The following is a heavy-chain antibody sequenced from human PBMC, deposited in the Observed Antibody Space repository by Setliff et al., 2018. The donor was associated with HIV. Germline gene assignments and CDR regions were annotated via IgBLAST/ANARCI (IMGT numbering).Heavy chain of an antibody. CDR3: ASGEYSYGYRFDY. J-gene: IGHJ4*02. CDR1: GGSIYGSDYY. V-gene: IGHV4-39*01. D-gene: IGHD5-18*01. CDR2: IYYSGST. Sequence: ETLSLTCTVSGGSIYGSDYYWGWIRQPPGKGLESIGSIYYSGSTYYKPSLKSRVTISVDTSKNQFSLKLSSVTAADTAVYYCASGEYSYGYRFDYWGQGTLVTVSS.